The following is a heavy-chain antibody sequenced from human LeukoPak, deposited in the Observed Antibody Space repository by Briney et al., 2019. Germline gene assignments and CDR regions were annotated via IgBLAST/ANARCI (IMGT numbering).Heavy chain of an antibody. CDR1: GYAFTDYY. CDR2: INPNSGAT. J-gene: IGHJ4*02. CDR3: AKVTEGAGTYPSDY. V-gene: IGHV1-2*02. Sequence: ASVKVSCKASGYAFTDYYLHWVRQAPGQGLEWVGWINPNSGATLYAPKFQGRVTMTRDTSISTAYMELTSLTSGDTSVYYCAKVTEGAGTYPSDYWGQGTLVTVSS. D-gene: IGHD6-13*01.